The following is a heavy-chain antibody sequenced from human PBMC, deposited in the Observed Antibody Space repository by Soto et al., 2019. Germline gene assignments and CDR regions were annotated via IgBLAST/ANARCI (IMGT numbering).Heavy chain of an antibody. CDR1: GFTFGSFT. J-gene: IGHJ4*02. Sequence: EVHLVEAGGGLVKPGESLTLSCAASGFTFGSFTLNWVSQAPGKGLEWVSSISSSSAYIYYAESVKGRFTISRDNARSTLYLQMNSLRLDDTAVYFCARDGLTFGGDWGQGTLVAVSS. CDR2: ISSSSAYI. D-gene: IGHD3-16*01. CDR3: ARDGLTFGGD. V-gene: IGHV3-21*06.